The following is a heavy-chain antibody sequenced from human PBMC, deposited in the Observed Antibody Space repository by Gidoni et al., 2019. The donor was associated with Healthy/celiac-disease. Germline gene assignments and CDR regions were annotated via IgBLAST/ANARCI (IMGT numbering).Heavy chain of an antibody. J-gene: IGHJ4*02. CDR1: GGSISSSSYY. Sequence: GGSISSSSYYWGWLRQPPGKGLEWIGSICYSGSTYYNPSLKSRVTISVDTSKNQFALKLSSVTAADTAVYYCARMGDYGDYAHWGQGTLVTVSS. CDR3: ARMGDYGDYAH. D-gene: IGHD4-17*01. V-gene: IGHV4-39*01. CDR2: ICYSGST.